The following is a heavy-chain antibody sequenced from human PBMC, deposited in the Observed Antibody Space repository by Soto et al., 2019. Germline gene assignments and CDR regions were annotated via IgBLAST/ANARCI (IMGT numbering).Heavy chain of an antibody. CDR1: GYTFTSYA. J-gene: IGHJ4*02. CDR3: ARAVAVPADFDY. V-gene: IGHV1-3*05. CDR2: INAGNGNT. D-gene: IGHD6-19*01. Sequence: QVKLVQSGAEEKKPGASVKVSCKASGYTFTSYAMHWVRQAPGQRLEWMGWINAGNGNTKYSQKFQGRVTITRDTSASTANMELSSLRSEDTLVYYCARAVAVPADFDYGGQGTLVTVSS.